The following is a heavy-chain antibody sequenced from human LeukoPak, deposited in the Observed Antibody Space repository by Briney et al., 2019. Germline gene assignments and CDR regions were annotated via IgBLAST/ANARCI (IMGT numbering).Heavy chain of an antibody. CDR3: ASQTAYSTYY. CDR2: IYYSGST. J-gene: IGHJ4*02. V-gene: IGHV4-39*01. D-gene: IGHD3-16*01. Sequence: SETLSLTCTVSGGSISSGGYYWSWIRQHPGKGLEWIGYIYYSGSTYYNPSLKSRVTISVDTSKNQFSLKLSSVTAADTAVFYCASQTAYSTYYWGQGTLVTVSS. CDR1: GGSISSGGYY.